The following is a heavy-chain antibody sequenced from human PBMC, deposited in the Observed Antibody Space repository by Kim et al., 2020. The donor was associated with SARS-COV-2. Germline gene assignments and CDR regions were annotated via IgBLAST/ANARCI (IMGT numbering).Heavy chain of an antibody. Sequence: QKLQGRVTMTTDTSTSTAYMELRSLRSDDTAVYYCARDLFSYGYLHPIDYWGQGTLVTVSS. V-gene: IGHV1-18*01. D-gene: IGHD5-18*01. CDR3: ARDLFSYGYLHPIDY. J-gene: IGHJ4*02.